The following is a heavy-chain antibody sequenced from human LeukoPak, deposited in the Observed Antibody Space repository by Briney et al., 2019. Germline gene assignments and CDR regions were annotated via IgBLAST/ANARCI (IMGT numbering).Heavy chain of an antibody. CDR1: GYTLTELS. V-gene: IGHV1-24*01. D-gene: IGHD1-26*01. CDR2: FDPEDGET. CDR3: ATVPPTVGATTTYFDY. Sequence: VASVKVSRKVSGYTLTELSMHWVRQAPGKGLEWKGGFDPEDGETIYAQKFQGRVTMTEDTSTDTAYMELSSLRSEDTAVYYCATVPPTVGATTTYFDYWGQGTLVTVSS. J-gene: IGHJ4*02.